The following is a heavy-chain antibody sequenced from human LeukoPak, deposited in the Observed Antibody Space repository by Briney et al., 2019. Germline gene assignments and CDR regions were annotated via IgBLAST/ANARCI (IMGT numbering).Heavy chain of an antibody. V-gene: IGHV3-23*01. CDR2: ISGSGHRT. CDR3: AKLGSVYYYYYMDV. Sequence: GGSLRLSCAASGFTFSNYGVSWVRQAPGKGLEWVSGISGSGHRTYYADSVKGRFTISRDNSKNTLYLQMNSLRAEDTAVYYCAKLGSVYYYYYMDVWGKGTTVTISS. D-gene: IGHD3-16*01. CDR1: GFTFSNYG. J-gene: IGHJ6*03.